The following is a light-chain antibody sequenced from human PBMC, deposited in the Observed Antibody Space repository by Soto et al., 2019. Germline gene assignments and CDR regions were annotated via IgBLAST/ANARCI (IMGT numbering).Light chain of an antibody. J-gene: IGKJ4*01. CDR2: AAS. CDR3: LEHSLYPLLT. V-gene: IGKV1-17*01. CDR1: QDIRID. Sequence: DIRMTQSPSSLSASVGDRVTITCRASQDIRIDLGWYQQKPGRAPRRLIYAASNLESGVPSRFSGSGSGTEFTLTINSLQPEDFATYYCLEHSLYPLLTFGGGTKVDIK.